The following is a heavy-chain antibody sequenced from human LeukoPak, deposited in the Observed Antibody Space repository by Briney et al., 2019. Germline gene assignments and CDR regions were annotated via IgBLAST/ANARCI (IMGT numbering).Heavy chain of an antibody. J-gene: IGHJ6*03. CDR3: ARRGFGGVSATFYYYMDV. V-gene: IGHV1-46*01. D-gene: IGHD3-10*01. CDR1: GYTFTAYS. Sequence: ASVKVSCKASGYTFTAYSMYWVRQAPGQGLQWMGIINPSGGSTTYAQKFQGRVTMTRDMSTSTVYMELSSLRSEDTAVYYCARRGFGGVSATFYYYMDVWGKGTTVTVSS. CDR2: INPSGGST.